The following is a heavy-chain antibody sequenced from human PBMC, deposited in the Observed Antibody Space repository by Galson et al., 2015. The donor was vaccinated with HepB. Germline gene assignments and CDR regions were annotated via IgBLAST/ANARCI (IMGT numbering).Heavy chain of an antibody. J-gene: IGHJ4*02. CDR1: GFSLSTSGVG. CDR3: TYIRGWPYYFDY. D-gene: IGHD3-10*01. CDR2: IYWGDDK. V-gene: IGHV2-5*02. Sequence: PALVKPTQTLTLTCTFSGFSLSTSGVGVGWFRQPPGKALEWLGLIYWGDDKRHRASLESRLTIAKDTSKNQVVLTMTSMDPVDTATYYCTYIRGWPYYFDYWGQGTLVTVSS.